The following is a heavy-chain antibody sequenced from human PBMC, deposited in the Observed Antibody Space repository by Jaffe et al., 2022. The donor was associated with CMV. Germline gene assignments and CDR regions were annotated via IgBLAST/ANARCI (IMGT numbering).Heavy chain of an antibody. CDR1: GYTFTSYD. V-gene: IGHV1-8*01. Sequence: QVQLVQSGAEVKKPGASVKVSCKASGYTFTSYDINWVRQATGQGLEWMGWMNPNSGNTGYAQKFQGRVTMTRNTSISTAYMELSSLRSEDTAVYYCARVRFSNPYYYYYGMDVWGQGTTVTVSS. CDR3: ARVRFSNPYYYYYGMDV. D-gene: IGHD4-4*01. J-gene: IGHJ6*02. CDR2: MNPNSGNT.